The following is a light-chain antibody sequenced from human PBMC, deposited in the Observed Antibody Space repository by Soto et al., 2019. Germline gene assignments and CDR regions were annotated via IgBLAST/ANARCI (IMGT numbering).Light chain of an antibody. CDR1: QSLLRSDGYNY. J-gene: IGKJ3*01. CDR2: LGS. CDR3: MHALQIPPRFP. V-gene: IGKV2-28*01. Sequence: DIVMTQSPLSLPVTPGEPASISCRSSQSLLRSDGYNYLDWYWQKPGQSPQLLIYLGSTRAPGVPDRSSGSGSGTDFKLQISRVEAEDIGVYYCMHALQIPPRFPFGPGTKVDL.